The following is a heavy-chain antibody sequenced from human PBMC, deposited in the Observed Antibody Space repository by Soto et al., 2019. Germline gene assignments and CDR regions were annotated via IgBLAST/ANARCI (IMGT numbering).Heavy chain of an antibody. J-gene: IGHJ6*02. D-gene: IGHD2-15*01. V-gene: IGHV3-48*02. CDR2: ISSRSDTL. Sequence: GSLRLSCEGSGFTFSAYAMNWVRQAPGKGLEWVSYISSRSDTLYYADSVKGRFTISRDNAKNSVYLQVNNLRDEDTAVYYCARDWDIVILSVPIPNYNYGMDVWGQGTTVTSP. CDR1: GFTFSAYA. CDR3: ARDWDIVILSVPIPNYNYGMDV.